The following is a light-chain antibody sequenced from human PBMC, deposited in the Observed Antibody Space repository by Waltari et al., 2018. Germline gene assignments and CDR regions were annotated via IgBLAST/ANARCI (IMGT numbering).Light chain of an antibody. CDR2: DVS. CDR3: QQYNTWPGT. J-gene: IGKJ2*01. Sequence: EIVMTQSPVALSVSPGERATLSCRASQSVRSSLAWYQQRPGQTPRLVTYDVSTRANGIPARFSGSGSGTEFTLTISSLQSEDFEVYYCQQYNTWPGTFGQGTKLEIK. V-gene: IGKV3-15*01. CDR1: QSVRSS.